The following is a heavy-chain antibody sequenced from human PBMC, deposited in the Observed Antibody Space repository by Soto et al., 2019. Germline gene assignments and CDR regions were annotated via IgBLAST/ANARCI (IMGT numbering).Heavy chain of an antibody. CDR2: ISYDGSNK. V-gene: IGHV3-30*18. J-gene: IGHJ5*02. CDR1: GFTFSSYG. D-gene: IGHD2-15*01. Sequence: QVQLVESGGGVVQPGRSLRLSCAASGFTFSSYGMHWVRQAPGKGLEWVAVISYDGSNKYYADSVKGRFTISRDNSKNTQYQQMNSMRAEDTAVYYCAKDGREMATILGGAWFDPRGQGTPGTGSS. CDR3: AKDGREMATILGGAWFDP.